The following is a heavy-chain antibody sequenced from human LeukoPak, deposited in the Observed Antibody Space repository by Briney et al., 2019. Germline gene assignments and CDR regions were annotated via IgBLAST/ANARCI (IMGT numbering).Heavy chain of an antibody. Sequence: GGSLRLSCAASGFTFSTHAMIWVRQAPGKGPEWVSCITGSGSGTYYTDSVRGRFTISRDNSKNTLYLQMNSLRAEDTAVYYCARDKGATCLDYWGQGTLVTVSS. CDR3: ARDKGATCLDY. CDR1: GFTFSTHA. V-gene: IGHV3-23*01. CDR2: ITGSGSGT. J-gene: IGHJ4*02.